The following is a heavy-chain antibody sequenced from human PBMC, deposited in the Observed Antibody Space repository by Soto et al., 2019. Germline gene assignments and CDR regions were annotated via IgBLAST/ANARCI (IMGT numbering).Heavy chain of an antibody. CDR3: ARWGAIVGGAEALEV. CDR1: GYTFINYG. J-gene: IGHJ3*01. V-gene: IGHV1-18*01. D-gene: IGHD1-26*01. Sequence: QVQLVQSGAEVKKPGASVRVSCKTSGYTFINYGITWVRQAPGQGLEWMGWLSAYNGDTSSSEKLQDRFTMTTDTSTNTVYMDLRSLTSDGPAVYYCARWGAIVGGAEALEVWGQGTMVIVSS. CDR2: LSAYNGDT.